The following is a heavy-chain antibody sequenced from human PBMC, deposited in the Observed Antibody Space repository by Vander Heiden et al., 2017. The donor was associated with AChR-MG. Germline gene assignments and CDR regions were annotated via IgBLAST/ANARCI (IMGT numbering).Heavy chain of an antibody. D-gene: IGHD4-17*01. J-gene: IGHJ4*02. CDR3: TRGGGTTVTTW. V-gene: IGHV3-49*03. Sequence: EVQLVASGGGLVQPGRSLSLSCTASGFTFGDYAMGGFRQDPGKGVEWVGFIRSKAYGGKTEYAASVKGRFTISRDDSKSIAYLQMNSLKTEDTAVYYCTRGGGTTVTTWWGQGTLVTVSS. CDR1: GFTFGDYA. CDR2: IRSKAYGGKT.